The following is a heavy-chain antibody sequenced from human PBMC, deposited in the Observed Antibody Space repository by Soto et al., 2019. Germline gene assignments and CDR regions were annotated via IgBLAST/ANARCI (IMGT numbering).Heavy chain of an antibody. CDR1: GVSISGSVNY. Sequence: SETLSLTCTVSGVSISGSVNYWGWIRQPPGKGLEWIGSVYHSGTTYYNPSLKGRVTVSADTSKNHFSLRLSSVTAADTAVYYCATTSSGGSLAGDYWGLGILVTVSS. J-gene: IGHJ4*02. D-gene: IGHD6-19*01. CDR2: VYHSGTT. V-gene: IGHV4-39*02. CDR3: ATTSSGGSLAGDY.